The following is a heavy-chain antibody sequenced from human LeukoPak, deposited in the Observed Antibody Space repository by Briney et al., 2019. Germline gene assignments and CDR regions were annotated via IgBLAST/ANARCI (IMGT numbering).Heavy chain of an antibody. J-gene: IGHJ6*03. CDR2: IGGSGTRT. V-gene: IGHV3-23*01. CDR1: GFTFTTYG. Sequence: GGSLRLSCSASGFTFTTYGMNWVRQAPGKGLEWVSGIGGSGTRTYYADSVKGRFTISRDNSKNTLYLQMNSLRSEDTAVYYCARGLNHKNNVLRYFDWQKNYYYYYMDVWGKGTTVTISS. D-gene: IGHD3-9*01. CDR3: ARGLNHKNNVLRYFDWQKNYYYYYMDV.